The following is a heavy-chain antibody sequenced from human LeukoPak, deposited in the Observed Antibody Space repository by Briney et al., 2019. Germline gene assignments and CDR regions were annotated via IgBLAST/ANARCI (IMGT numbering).Heavy chain of an antibody. CDR1: GYTFTSYA. V-gene: IGHV1-3*01. D-gene: IGHD6-19*01. J-gene: IGHJ4*02. CDR3: ARDIAVAGYYFDY. Sequence: ASVKVSRKASGYTFTSYAMHWVRQAPGQRLEWMGWINAGNGNTKYSQKFQGRVTITRDTSASTAYMELSSLRSEDTAVYYCARDIAVAGYYFDYWGQGTLVTVSS. CDR2: INAGNGNT.